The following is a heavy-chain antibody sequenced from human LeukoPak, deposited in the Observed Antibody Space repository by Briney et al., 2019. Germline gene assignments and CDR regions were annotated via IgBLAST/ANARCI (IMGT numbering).Heavy chain of an antibody. CDR3: ARHGYCSSTSCYPEYYYYGMDV. V-gene: IGHV1-69*13. D-gene: IGHD2-2*03. Sequence: SVKVSCKASGGTFSSYAISWVRQAPGQGLEWMGGIIPIFGTANYAQKFQGRVTITADESTSTAYMELSSLRSEDTAVYYCARHGYCSSTSCYPEYYYYGMDVWGQGTTVTVSS. J-gene: IGHJ6*02. CDR1: GGTFSSYA. CDR2: IIPIFGTA.